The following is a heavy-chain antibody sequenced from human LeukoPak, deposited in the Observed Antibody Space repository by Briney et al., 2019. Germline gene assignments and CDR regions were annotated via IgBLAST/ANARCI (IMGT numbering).Heavy chain of an antibody. D-gene: IGHD1-26*01. Sequence: GASVKVSCKASGYTFTSYDINWVRQATGQGLEWMGWMNPNSGNTGYAQKFQGRITITRNTSISTAYMELSSLRSEDTAVYYCARYSGSYYVDPVFDYWGQGTLVTVSS. V-gene: IGHV1-8*03. J-gene: IGHJ4*02. CDR3: ARYSGSYYVDPVFDY. CDR1: GYTFTSYD. CDR2: MNPNSGNT.